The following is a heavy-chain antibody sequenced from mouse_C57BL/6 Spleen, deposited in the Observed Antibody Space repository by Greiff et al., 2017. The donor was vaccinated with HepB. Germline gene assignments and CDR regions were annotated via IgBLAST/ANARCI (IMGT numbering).Heavy chain of an antibody. J-gene: IGHJ3*01. D-gene: IGHD1-1*01. CDR1: GYTFTSYW. V-gene: IGHV1-52*01. Sequence: QVQLQQPGAELVRPGSSVKLSCKASGYTFTSYWMHWVKQRPIQGLEWIGNIDPSDSETHYNQKFKDKATLTVDKSSSTAYRQLSSLTSEDSAVYYCARSGGYGSSYLAYWGQGTLVTVSA. CDR3: ARSGGYGSSYLAY. CDR2: IDPSDSET.